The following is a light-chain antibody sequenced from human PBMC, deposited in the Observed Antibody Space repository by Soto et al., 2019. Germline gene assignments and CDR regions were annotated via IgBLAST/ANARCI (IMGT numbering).Light chain of an antibody. CDR1: SSDVGNYNH. V-gene: IGLV2-23*03. CDR2: EGS. Sequence: QSALTQPASVSGSPGQSITISCTGTSSDVGNYNHVSWYQHYPGKAPKLIIYEGSKRPSGVSNRFSGSKSGNTASLTISGLQAEDEADYYCCSYAGDNTFIFGGGTTVTVL. J-gene: IGLJ2*01. CDR3: CSYAGDNTFI.